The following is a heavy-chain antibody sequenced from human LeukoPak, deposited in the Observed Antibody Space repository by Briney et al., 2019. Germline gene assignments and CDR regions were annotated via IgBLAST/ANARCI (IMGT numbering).Heavy chain of an antibody. CDR3: ARAATEYQLLPYFDY. CDR1: GGSISSGGYY. J-gene: IGHJ4*02. V-gene: IGHV4-31*03. D-gene: IGHD2-2*01. Sequence: SQTLSLTCTVSGGSISSGGYYWSWIRQHPGKGLEWIGYIYYSGSTYYNPSLKSRVTISVDTSKNQFSLKLSSVTAADTAVYYCARAATEYQLLPYFDYWGQGTLVTVFS. CDR2: IYYSGST.